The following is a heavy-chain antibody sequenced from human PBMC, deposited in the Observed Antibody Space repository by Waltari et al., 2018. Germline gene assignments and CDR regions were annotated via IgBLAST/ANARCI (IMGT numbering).Heavy chain of an antibody. D-gene: IGHD3-3*01. CDR2: IYYSGST. CDR3: ARGYYDFWSGYIPYYMDV. V-gene: IGHV4-59*01. CDR1: GGSISSYY. Sequence: QVQLQESGPGLVKPSETLSLTCTVSGGSISSYYWSWIRQPPGKGLEWIGYIYYSGSTNYNPSLKSRVTISVDTSKNQFSLKLSSVTAADTAVYYCARGYYDFWSGYIPYYMDVWGKGTTVTVSS. J-gene: IGHJ6*03.